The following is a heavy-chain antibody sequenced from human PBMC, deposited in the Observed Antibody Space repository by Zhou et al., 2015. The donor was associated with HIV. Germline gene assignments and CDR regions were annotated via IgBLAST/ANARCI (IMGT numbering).Heavy chain of an antibody. J-gene: IGHJ3*01. Sequence: QVQLVQSGAEVKKPGASVKVSCKASGYSFTSHDINWLRQATGQGLEWMGWMNPNSANTGYAQNFQGRVTMTRDTSKNTAYMEVSSLTSDDTAMYYCAITQTSIFGVVIDAFDVWDQGTMITVSS. V-gene: IGHV1-8*01. CDR1: GYSFTSHD. CDR2: MNPNSANT. D-gene: IGHD3-3*02. CDR3: AITQTSIFGVVIDAFDV.